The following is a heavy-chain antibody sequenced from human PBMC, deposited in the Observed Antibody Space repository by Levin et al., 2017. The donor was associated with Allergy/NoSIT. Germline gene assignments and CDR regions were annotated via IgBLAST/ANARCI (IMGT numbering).Heavy chain of an antibody. CDR3: VSYYYG. Sequence: LSLPCVVSGFPFRTTWMSWIRQVPGKGLEWVAEIKEDGSATYYVDSVKGRFTISRDNAKKSVYLQMDSLRVEDTAVYYCVSYYYGWGQGTLVTVSS. J-gene: IGHJ4*02. D-gene: IGHD3-16*01. CDR1: GFPFRTTW. CDR2: IKEDGSAT. V-gene: IGHV3-7*03.